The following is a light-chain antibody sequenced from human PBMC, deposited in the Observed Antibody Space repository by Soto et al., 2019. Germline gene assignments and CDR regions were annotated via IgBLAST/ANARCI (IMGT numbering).Light chain of an antibody. Sequence: SYVLTQPPSVSVAPGQTARITCGGDNIGSKDVHWYQLRPGQAPILVIFDDSDRPSGIPERFSGSNSGNTATLTISRVEVGDEADYHCKVWDYSSLHHVVFGGGTKVTVL. CDR3: KVWDYSSLHHVV. J-gene: IGLJ2*01. CDR1: NIGSKD. V-gene: IGLV3-21*02. CDR2: DDS.